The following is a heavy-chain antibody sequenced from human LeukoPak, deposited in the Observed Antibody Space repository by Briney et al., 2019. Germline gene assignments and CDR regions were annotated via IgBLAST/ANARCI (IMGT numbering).Heavy chain of an antibody. CDR1: GYTFTGYF. CDR2: INPNNGGT. CDR3: SRDLPYSSSWESIDY. V-gene: IGHV1-2*02. J-gene: IGHJ4*02. D-gene: IGHD6-13*01. Sequence: ASVKVSCKASGYTFTGYFIHWVRQAPGQGLEWMGWINPNNGGTKYAQKFQDRVTMTRDTSISTAYMELSRLRSDDTAVYYCSRDLPYSSSWESIDYWGQGTLVTVSS.